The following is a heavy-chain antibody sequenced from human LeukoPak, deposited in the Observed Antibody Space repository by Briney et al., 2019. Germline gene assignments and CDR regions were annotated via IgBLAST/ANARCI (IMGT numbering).Heavy chain of an antibody. Sequence: SGGSLRLSCAASGFTFSSYAMSWVRQAPGKGLEWVSAISGSGGSTYYADSVKGRFTISRDNSKNTLYLQMNSLRAEDTAVYYCAKMEGTYYYDSSGSPDAFDIWGQGTMVTVSS. J-gene: IGHJ3*02. CDR1: GFTFSSYA. CDR3: AKMEGTYYYDSSGSPDAFDI. CDR2: ISGSGGST. V-gene: IGHV3-23*01. D-gene: IGHD3-22*01.